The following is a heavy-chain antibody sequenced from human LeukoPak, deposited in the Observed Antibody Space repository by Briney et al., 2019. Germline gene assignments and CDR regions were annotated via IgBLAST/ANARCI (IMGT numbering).Heavy chain of an antibody. V-gene: IGHV3-23*01. Sequence: GGSLRLSCAASGFTFSSYAMSWVRQAPGKGLEWVSGINDSGGTTFYADSVKGRITISRDNSKNTVYVQMNSLRGEDTGVYYCARALYSAGWYSDYWGQGTLVTVSS. D-gene: IGHD6-19*01. CDR3: ARALYSAGWYSDY. CDR2: INDSGGTT. CDR1: GFTFSSYA. J-gene: IGHJ4*02.